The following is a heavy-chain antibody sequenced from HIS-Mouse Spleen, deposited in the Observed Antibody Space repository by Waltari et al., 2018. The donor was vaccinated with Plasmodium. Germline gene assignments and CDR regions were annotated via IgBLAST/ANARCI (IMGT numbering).Heavy chain of an antibody. CDR2: ISYDGINK. J-gene: IGHJ4*02. CDR3: AKDRRSSSWYVDY. V-gene: IGHV3-30*18. Sequence: QVQLVESGGGVVQPGRSLRLSCAASGFTFSSNGMHWVRQAPGKGREWVAVISYDGINKYYADSVKGRFTISRDNSKNTLYLQMNSLRAEDTAVYYCAKDRRSSSWYVDYWGQGTLVTVSS. D-gene: IGHD6-13*01. CDR1: GFTFSSNG.